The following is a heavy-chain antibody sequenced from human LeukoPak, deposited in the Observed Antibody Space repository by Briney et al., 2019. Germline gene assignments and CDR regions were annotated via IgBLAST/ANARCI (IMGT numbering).Heavy chain of an antibody. CDR2: IRYDGSNK. Sequence: GGSLRLSCAASGFTFSSYGMHWVRQAPGKGLEWVAFIRYDGSNKYYADSVKGRFTISRDNSKNKLYLQMNSLRAEDTAVYYCAKDLGYYGSGSYYNQWLFDYWGQGTLVTVSS. D-gene: IGHD3-10*01. V-gene: IGHV3-30*02. CDR3: AKDLGYYGSGSYYNQWLFDY. CDR1: GFTFSSYG. J-gene: IGHJ4*02.